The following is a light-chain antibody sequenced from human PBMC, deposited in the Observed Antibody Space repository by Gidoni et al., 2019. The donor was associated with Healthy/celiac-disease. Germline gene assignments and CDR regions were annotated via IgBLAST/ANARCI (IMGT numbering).Light chain of an antibody. CDR1: QGISSA. J-gene: IGKJ3*01. CDR3: QQFNSYPLT. Sequence: IQLTQSPSSLSASVGDRVTITCRASQGISSALAWYQQKPGNAPKLLIYDASSLESGVPSRFSGSGSGTDFTLTISSLQPEDFATYYCQQFNSYPLTFGPGTKVDIK. V-gene: IGKV1-13*02. CDR2: DAS.